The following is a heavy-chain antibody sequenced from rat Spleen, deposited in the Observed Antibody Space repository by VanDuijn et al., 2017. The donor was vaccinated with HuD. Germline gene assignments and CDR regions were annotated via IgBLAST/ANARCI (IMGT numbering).Heavy chain of an antibody. J-gene: IGHJ3*01. D-gene: IGHD1-11*01. V-gene: IGHV3-3*01. CDR3: ARGVYPFTY. CDR2: INSAGST. Sequence: MGYINSAGSTNYNPSLKSRISITRDTSKNQFFLQVNSVTTEDTATYYCARGVYPFTYWGQGTLVTVSS.